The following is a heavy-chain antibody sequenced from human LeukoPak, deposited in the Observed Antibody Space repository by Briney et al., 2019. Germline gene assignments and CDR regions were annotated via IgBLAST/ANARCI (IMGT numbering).Heavy chain of an antibody. CDR1: GFTFSGYP. V-gene: IGHV3-30-3*01. CDR3: AAFSETNTAMVTFDY. CDR2: ISYDGSNK. J-gene: IGHJ4*02. D-gene: IGHD5-18*01. Sequence: GGSLRLSCAASGFTFSGYPIHWVRQAPGKGLEWVAVISYDGSNKYYADSVKGRFTISRDNSKNTLYLQMNSLRAEDTAVYYCAAFSETNTAMVTFDYWGQGTLVTVSS.